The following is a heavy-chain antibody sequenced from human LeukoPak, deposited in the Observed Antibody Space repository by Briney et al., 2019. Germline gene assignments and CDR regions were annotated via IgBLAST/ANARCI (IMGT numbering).Heavy chain of an antibody. Sequence: GASVKVSCKASGYTFTSYGISWVRQAPGQGLEWMGWISAYNGNTNYAQKLQGSVTMTTDTSTSTAYMELRSLRSDDTAVYYCARDTAYDSSGYYYVYWGQGTLVTVSS. CDR2: ISAYNGNT. V-gene: IGHV1-18*01. CDR3: ARDTAYDSSGYYYVY. CDR1: GYTFTSYG. J-gene: IGHJ4*02. D-gene: IGHD3-22*01.